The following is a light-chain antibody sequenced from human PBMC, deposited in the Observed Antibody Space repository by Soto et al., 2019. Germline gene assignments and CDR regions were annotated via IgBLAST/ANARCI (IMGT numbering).Light chain of an antibody. Sequence: VLPPSPATMSLSLGERAPLSCRASQSVSSYLAWYQQKPGQAPRLLIYAASNRATGIPDRFSGSGSGTDFTLTISRLEPEDFAVYYCQQSGSSPPTFGQGTKVDIK. CDR3: QQSGSSPPT. V-gene: IGKV3-11*01. CDR2: AAS. J-gene: IGKJ1*01. CDR1: QSVSSY.